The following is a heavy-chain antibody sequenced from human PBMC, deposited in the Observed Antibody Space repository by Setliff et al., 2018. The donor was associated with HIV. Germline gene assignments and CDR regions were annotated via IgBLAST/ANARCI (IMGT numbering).Heavy chain of an antibody. J-gene: IGHJ4*02. CDR3: ARDEPTGGIDY. Sequence: GGSLRLSCGASGFTFSSFAMNWVRHAPGKGLEWVSAVSGSGTTIYYADSVKGRFTISRDNAKNSLHLQMNSLRVEDTAVYYCARDEPTGGIDYWGQGTLVTVSS. CDR1: GFTFSSFA. D-gene: IGHD3-10*01. CDR2: VSGSGTTI. V-gene: IGHV3-48*03.